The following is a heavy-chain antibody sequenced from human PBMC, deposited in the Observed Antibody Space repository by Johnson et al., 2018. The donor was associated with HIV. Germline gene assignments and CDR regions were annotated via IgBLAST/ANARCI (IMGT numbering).Heavy chain of an antibody. CDR1: GFTFSSYG. D-gene: IGHD5-24*01. V-gene: IGHV3-30*02. CDR2: IRYDGSNK. J-gene: IGHJ3*02. CDR3: AREMAWEDAFDI. Sequence: VQLVESGGGVVQPGGSLRLSCAASGFTFSSYGMHWVRQAPGKGLEWVAFIRYDGSNKYYADSVKGRFTISRDNSKNTLYLQMNSLRAEDTAVYYCAREMAWEDAFDIWGQGTMVTVSS.